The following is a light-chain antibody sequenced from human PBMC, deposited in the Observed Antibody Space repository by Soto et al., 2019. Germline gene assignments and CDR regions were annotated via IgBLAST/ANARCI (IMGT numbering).Light chain of an antibody. CDR2: DAS. CDR3: QQRLDWPPG. J-gene: IGKJ1*01. Sequence: EIFLTQSPDTLSLSPGERATLTCRASQSVTNYIAWYQQRPGQAPRLLIHDASNRATGVPARFSGSRSGTDFTLTISDLEPADFGLYYCQQRLDWPPGFGQGTKVDIK. CDR1: QSVTNY. V-gene: IGKV3-11*01.